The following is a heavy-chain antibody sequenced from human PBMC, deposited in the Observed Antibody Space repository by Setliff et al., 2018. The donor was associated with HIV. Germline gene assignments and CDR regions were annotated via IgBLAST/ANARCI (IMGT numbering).Heavy chain of an antibody. CDR1: GFTFSNAW. CDR2: IKSKSEGGTA. Sequence: PGGSLRLSCAASGFTFSNAWMNWVRQTPGKGLEWVGRIKSKSEGGTAEYAAPVKDRFTISRDDSKNTLYLQMNSLKTEDTAVYYCTAALQQQVVRWFDPWGQGTLVTVSS. CDR3: TAALQQQVVRWFDP. V-gene: IGHV3-15*01. J-gene: IGHJ5*02. D-gene: IGHD6-13*01.